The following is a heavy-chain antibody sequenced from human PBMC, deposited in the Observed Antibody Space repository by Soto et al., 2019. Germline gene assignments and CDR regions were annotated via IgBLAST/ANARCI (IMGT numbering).Heavy chain of an antibody. CDR3: TTDPSRYYYDSSGYYYIFDY. V-gene: IGHV3-23*01. Sequence: GGSLRLSCAASGFTFSSYAMTWVRQAPGKGLEWVSGVSGTGGSAYYADSVKGRFTISRDKSTNTLYLHMNSLRAEDTAVYYCTTDPSRYYYDSSGYYYIFDYWGQGTLVTVSS. D-gene: IGHD3-22*01. CDR2: VSGTGGSA. J-gene: IGHJ4*02. CDR1: GFTFSSYA.